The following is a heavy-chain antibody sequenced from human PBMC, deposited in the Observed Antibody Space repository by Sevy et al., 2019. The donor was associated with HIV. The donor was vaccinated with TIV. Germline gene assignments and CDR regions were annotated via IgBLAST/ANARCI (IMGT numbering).Heavy chain of an antibody. D-gene: IGHD3-10*01. CDR2: IYSGGST. CDR1: GFTVSSNY. V-gene: IGHV3-53*01. CDR3: ARGNIIDAFDI. J-gene: IGHJ3*02. Sequence: GGYLRLSCAASGFTVSSNYMSWVRQAPGKGLEWVSVIYSGGSTYYADSVKGRFTISRDNSKNTLYLQMNSLRAEDTAVYYCARGNIIDAFDIWGQGTMVTVSS.